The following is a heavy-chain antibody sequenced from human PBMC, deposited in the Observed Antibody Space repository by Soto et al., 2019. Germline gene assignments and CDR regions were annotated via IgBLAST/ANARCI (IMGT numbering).Heavy chain of an antibody. CDR1: GGTFSMYA. Sequence: QVQLVQSGAEVKKPGSSVKVSCKASGGTFSMYAISWVRQAPGQGLEWMGWIIPMLGTANYAQKFQGRITITADESASTAYMDLSSLRSEDTAVYYCARGADYSSSAYWGQGTLVTVSS. V-gene: IGHV1-69*01. CDR3: ARGADYSSSAY. CDR2: IIPMLGTA. D-gene: IGHD6-6*01. J-gene: IGHJ4*02.